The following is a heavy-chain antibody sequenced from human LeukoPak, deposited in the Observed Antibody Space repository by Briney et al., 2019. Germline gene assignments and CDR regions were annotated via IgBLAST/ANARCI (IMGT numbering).Heavy chain of an antibody. CDR3: ARERQQLPGFDY. J-gene: IGHJ4*02. CDR1: GGIFSSYA. V-gene: IGHV1-69*13. D-gene: IGHD6-13*01. CDR2: IIPILGTA. Sequence: SVKVSCKASGGIFSSYAISWVRQAPGQGLEWMGGIIPILGTANYAQKFQGRVTITADESTTTAYMELSSLRSEDTAVYCCARERQQLPGFDYWGQGTLVTVSS.